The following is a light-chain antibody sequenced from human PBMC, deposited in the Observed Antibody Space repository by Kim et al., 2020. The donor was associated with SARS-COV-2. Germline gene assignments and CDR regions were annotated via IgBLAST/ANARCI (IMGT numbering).Light chain of an antibody. CDR1: QSVSRRY. Sequence: CPEERATRSCRASQSVSRRYLARYKKKPGHAPRIIIYRASRRATGISERFSGSGAGTDFTLTISRLEPEDIAVYYCQQYGRPHRTFGEGTKVDIK. CDR2: RAS. V-gene: IGKV3-20*01. CDR3: QQYGRPHRT. J-gene: IGKJ1*01.